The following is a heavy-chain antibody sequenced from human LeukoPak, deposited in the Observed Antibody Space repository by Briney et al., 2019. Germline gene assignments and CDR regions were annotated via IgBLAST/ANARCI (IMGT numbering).Heavy chain of an antibody. V-gene: IGHV4-59*01. CDR3: TRSNAN. CDR1: GGSINSYY. J-gene: IGHJ4*02. CDR2: ISYSGST. Sequence: SQTLSITCTDSGGSINSYYCSWIRQPPAKGPEWIEYISYSGSTNYNPSLKSRVTISVDTSKNQFFLKLSSVTAADTALYYCTRSNANWGQGTLVTVSS.